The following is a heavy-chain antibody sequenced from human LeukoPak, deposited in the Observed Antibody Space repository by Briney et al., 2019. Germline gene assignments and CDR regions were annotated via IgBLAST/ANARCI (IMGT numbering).Heavy chain of an antibody. CDR1: GGSFSGYY. CDR2: INHSGST. CDR3: ARGGGYCSSTSCYNFDY. V-gene: IGHV4-34*01. J-gene: IGHJ4*02. D-gene: IGHD2-2*01. Sequence: PSETLSLTCAVYGGSFSGYYWSWIRQPPGKGLEWIGEINHSGSTNYNPSLKSRVTISVDTSKNQFSLKLSSVTAADTAVYYCARGGGYCSSTSCYNFDYWGQGTLVTVSS.